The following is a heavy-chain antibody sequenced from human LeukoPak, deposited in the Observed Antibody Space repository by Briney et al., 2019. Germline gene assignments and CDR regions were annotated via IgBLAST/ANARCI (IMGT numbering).Heavy chain of an antibody. J-gene: IGHJ4*02. CDR1: GFTFSSYG. D-gene: IGHD1-26*01. CDR3: AKGKWELWRYFDH. CDR2: IWYDGSNK. Sequence: PGRSLRLSCAASGFTFSSYGMHWVRQAPGKGLEWVAVIWYDGSNKYYADSVKGRFTISRDNSKNTLYLQMNSLRAEDTAVYYCAKGKWELWRYFDHWGQGTLVTVSS. V-gene: IGHV3-33*06.